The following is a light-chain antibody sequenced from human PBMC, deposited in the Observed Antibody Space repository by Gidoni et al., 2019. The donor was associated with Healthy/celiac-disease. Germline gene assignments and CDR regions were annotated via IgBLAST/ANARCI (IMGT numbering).Light chain of an antibody. J-gene: IGLJ1*01. CDR3: SSYTSSSTRV. CDR2: DVS. Sequence: QSALTQPASVPGSPGKSITIACTGTSSDVGGYNYVSWYQQHPGKAPKLMIYDVSNRPSGVSNRFSGSKSGNTASLTISGLQAEDEADYYCSSYTSSSTRVFGTGTKVTVL. V-gene: IGLV2-14*03. CDR1: SSDVGGYNY.